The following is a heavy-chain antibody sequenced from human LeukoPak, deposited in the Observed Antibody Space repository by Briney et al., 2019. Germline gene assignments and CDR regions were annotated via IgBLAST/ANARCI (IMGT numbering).Heavy chain of an antibody. V-gene: IGHV4-38-2*01. D-gene: IGHD6-13*01. CDR2: IYHVGDT. CDR3: ARAPSGIAAAGAFHYYYYMDV. J-gene: IGHJ6*03. CDR1: GYSISTVYF. Sequence: PSETLSLTCAVSGYSISTVYFLGWIRQPPGKGLEWIGSIYHVGDTHYNPYLKSRVTISVDTSKNRFSLKLSSVTAADTAVYYCARAPSGIAAAGAFHYYYYMDVWGKGTTVTVSS.